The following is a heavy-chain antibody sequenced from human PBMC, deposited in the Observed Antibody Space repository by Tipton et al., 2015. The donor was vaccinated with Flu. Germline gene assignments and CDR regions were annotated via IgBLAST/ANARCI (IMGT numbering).Heavy chain of an antibody. D-gene: IGHD5-12*01. CDR1: GFTFSSYG. Sequence: SGFTFSSYGMHWVRQAPGKGLEWVAVIWYDGSNKYYADSVKGRFTISRDNSKNTLYLQMNSLRAEDTAVYYCARDKGTSGYDFDYWGQGTLVTVSS. CDR2: IWYDGSNK. CDR3: ARDKGTSGYDFDY. J-gene: IGHJ4*02. V-gene: IGHV3-33*01.